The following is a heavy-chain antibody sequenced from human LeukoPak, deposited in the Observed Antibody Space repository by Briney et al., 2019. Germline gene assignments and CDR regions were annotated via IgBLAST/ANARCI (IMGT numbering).Heavy chain of an antibody. CDR3: ARDPASDYYDFWSGYYSNWFDP. D-gene: IGHD3-3*01. CDR2: ISSSSSYI. CDR1: GFTFSSYS. J-gene: IGHJ5*02. V-gene: IGHV3-21*01. Sequence: PGGSLRLSCAASGFTFSSYSMNWVRQAPGKGLEWVSSISSSSSYIYYADSVKGRFTISRDNAKNSLYLQMNSLRAGDTAVYYCARDPASDYYDFWSGYYSNWFDPWGQGTLVTVSS.